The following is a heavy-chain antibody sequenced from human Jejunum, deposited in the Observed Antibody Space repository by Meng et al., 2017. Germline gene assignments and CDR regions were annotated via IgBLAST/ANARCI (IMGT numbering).Heavy chain of an antibody. CDR2: IDNSGST. D-gene: IGHD6-19*01. CDR3: ARAAAGTGFGYFDL. V-gene: IGHV4-61*01. Sequence: QLQESGPGLVKPSETLSLTCAVSGGSVNIRTYYWSWIRQPPGKGLEWIAYIDNSGSTNYNPSLKSRVIISVDTSKNQFYLQMSSLTAADTAVYYCARAAAGTGFGYFDLWGRGTLVTVSS. CDR1: GGSVNIRTYY. J-gene: IGHJ2*01.